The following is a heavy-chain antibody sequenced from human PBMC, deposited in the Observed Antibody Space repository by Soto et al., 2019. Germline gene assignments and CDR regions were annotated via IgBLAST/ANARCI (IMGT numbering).Heavy chain of an antibody. V-gene: IGHV1-69*01. J-gene: IGHJ4*02. Sequence: QVQLVQSGAEVKKPGSSVKVSCKASGGTFSSYAISWVRQAPGQGLEWMGGIIPIFGTANYAQKFQGRVTITADESTRTAYMELSSLRSEDTAVYYCARDYRARGVTLAKGGWGQGTLVTVSS. D-gene: IGHD3-10*01. CDR2: IIPIFGTA. CDR3: ARDYRARGVTLAKGG. CDR1: GGTFSSYA.